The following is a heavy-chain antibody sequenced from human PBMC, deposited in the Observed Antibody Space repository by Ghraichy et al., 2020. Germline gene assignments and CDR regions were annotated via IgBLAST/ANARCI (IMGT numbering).Heavy chain of an antibody. V-gene: IGHV1-2*06. CDR1: GYTFTGYY. J-gene: IGHJ4*02. CDR2: INPNSGDT. D-gene: IGHD6-19*01. CDR3: AGGTGCFDY. Sequence: ASVKVSCKASGYTFTGYYMHWVRQAPRQGLEWMGRINPNSGDTIYAQKFQGRVTMTRDTSITTAYMELSRLRSDDSAVYYCAGGTGCFDYWGQGTLVTVSS.